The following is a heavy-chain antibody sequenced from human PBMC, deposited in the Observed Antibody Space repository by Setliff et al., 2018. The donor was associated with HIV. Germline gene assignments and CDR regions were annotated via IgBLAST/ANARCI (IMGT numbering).Heavy chain of an antibody. CDR3: ARGVKGIATTGKYYFDY. D-gene: IGHD6-13*01. Sequence: ASVKVSCKTSGYALSDYSIHWVRQAPGQGLEWVGRINPDSRGTNYAQTFQGRVTMTRDTSANTAYMELSRLRSDDTAVFDCARGVKGIATTGKYYFDYWGQGTLVTVSS. V-gene: IGHV1-2*06. J-gene: IGHJ4*02. CDR2: INPDSRGT. CDR1: GYALSDYS.